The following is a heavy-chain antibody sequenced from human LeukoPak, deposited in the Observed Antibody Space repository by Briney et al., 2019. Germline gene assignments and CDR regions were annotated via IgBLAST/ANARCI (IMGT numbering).Heavy chain of an antibody. D-gene: IGHD6-19*01. CDR3: ARLGPASSGWPESFDY. CDR2: IKRNGSEK. Sequence: GGSLRLSCAASGFTFNSYWMNWVRQAPGKGLEWVANIKRNGSEKYYADSVKGRFTISRDNAKNSLDLQMNSLRVEDTAVYYCARLGPASSGWPESFDYWGQGTLVTVSS. V-gene: IGHV3-7*03. CDR1: GFTFNSYW. J-gene: IGHJ4*02.